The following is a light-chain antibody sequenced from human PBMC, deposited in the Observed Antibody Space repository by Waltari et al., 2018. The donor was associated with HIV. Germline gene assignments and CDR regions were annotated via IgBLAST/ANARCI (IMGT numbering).Light chain of an antibody. V-gene: IGKV4-1*01. CDR1: HSVFYRPNNKNY. CDR2: WAS. Sequence: TINCKSTHSVFYRPNNKNYIAWYQQRPGQAPKLLISWASARESGVSDRFSGSGSGTNFTLTITSLKTEDVAIYFCQQYLSPPPTFGQGTKVQIK. J-gene: IGKJ1*01. CDR3: QQYLSPPPT.